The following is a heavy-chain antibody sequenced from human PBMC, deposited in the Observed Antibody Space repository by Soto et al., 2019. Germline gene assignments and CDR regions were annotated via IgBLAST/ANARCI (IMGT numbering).Heavy chain of an antibody. J-gene: IGHJ4*02. CDR3: ARGGGDRAFFDS. D-gene: IGHD2-21*02. V-gene: IGHV4-34*01. CDR1: GGFFSDYY. Sequence: QVQLQEWGAGLVKPSETLSLTCAVYGGFFSDYYWTWIRQPPGKGLEWIGEIHQSGSTTYDPSLKSRVTIAADTSKSQFSLKVTSVTAADTAVYYCARGGGDRAFFDSWGQGTQVSVSS. CDR2: IHQSGST.